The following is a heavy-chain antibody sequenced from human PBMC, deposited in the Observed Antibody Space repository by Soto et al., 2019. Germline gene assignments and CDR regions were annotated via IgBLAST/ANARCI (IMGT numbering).Heavy chain of an antibody. CDR3: SRLGGYYHALYI. D-gene: IGHD3-22*01. CDR2: IYYSGST. J-gene: IGHJ4*02. CDR1: GGSISSSSYY. Sequence: SETLSLTCTVSGGSISSSSYYWGWIRQPPGKGLEWIGSIYYSGSTYYNPSLKSRVTISVDTSKNQFSLKLSSVTAADTAVYFFSRLGGYYHALYIWGQGSLVTVSA. V-gene: IGHV4-39*01.